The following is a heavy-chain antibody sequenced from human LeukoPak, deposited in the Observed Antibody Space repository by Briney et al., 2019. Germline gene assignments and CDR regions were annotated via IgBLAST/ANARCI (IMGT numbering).Heavy chain of an antibody. D-gene: IGHD1/OR15-1a*01. CDR2: ISGSADTT. J-gene: IGHJ6*03. CDR3: ARDGYGNNYMDF. CDR1: GFTFNNYA. V-gene: IGHV3-23*01. Sequence: GGSLRLSCAASGFTFNNYAMFWVRQAPGKGLEWVSAISGSADTTYYADSVKGRFTISRDNSKNTLYLQMNSLRGEDTAVYYCARDGYGNNYMDFWGKGTTVTVSS.